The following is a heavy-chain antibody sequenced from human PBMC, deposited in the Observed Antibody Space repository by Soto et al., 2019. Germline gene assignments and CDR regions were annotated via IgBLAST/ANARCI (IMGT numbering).Heavy chain of an antibody. D-gene: IGHD1-7*01. J-gene: IGHJ4*02. Sequence: EVQVIESGGGLVQPGGSLRLSCATSGFTFGNFAMSWVRQAPGRGLEWVSGMSSASSTTYYGDSVKGRFTISRDTSKNTLYLQMNSLRAEYTAVYYCAKNKERELPRIIDYWGQGTLVTVSS. CDR3: AKNKERELPRIIDY. CDR1: GFTFGNFA. CDR2: MSSASSTT. V-gene: IGHV3-23*01.